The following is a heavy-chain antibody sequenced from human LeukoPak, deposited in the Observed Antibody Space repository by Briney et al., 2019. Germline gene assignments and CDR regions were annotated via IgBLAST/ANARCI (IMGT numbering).Heavy chain of an antibody. J-gene: IGHJ5*02. CDR1: GGSISPFY. V-gene: IGHV4-59*08. CDR2: IYYSGST. Sequence: SETLSLTCTVSGGSISPFYWSWIRQPPGRGLEWIVYIYYSGSTRYNPSLKSRVTISVDTSKNQFSLKLSSVTAADTAVYYCARHTATIDNWFDPWGQGTLVTVSS. D-gene: IGHD6-25*01. CDR3: ARHTATIDNWFDP.